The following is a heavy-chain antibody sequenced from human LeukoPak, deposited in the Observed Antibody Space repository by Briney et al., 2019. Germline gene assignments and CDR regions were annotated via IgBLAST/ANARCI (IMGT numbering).Heavy chain of an antibody. CDR1: GFTFTHYW. J-gene: IGHJ5*02. CDR3: AREGEAAAGTANRWFDP. V-gene: IGHV3-74*01. Sequence: GGSLRLSCAASGFTFTHYWMHWVRQAPGKGLVWVSGINHDGTGTYYADSVKGRFTISRDNAKNTVDLQMNSLRAEDTALYHCAREGEAAAGTANRWFDPWGQGTLVTVSS. D-gene: IGHD6-13*01. CDR2: INHDGTGT.